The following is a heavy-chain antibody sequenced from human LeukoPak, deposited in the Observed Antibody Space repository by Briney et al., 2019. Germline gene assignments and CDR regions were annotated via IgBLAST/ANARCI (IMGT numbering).Heavy chain of an antibody. D-gene: IGHD3-16*02. Sequence: KDGESLKFSCQASGYSFTSHWIGWVRQMPGKGLEWMGIIYPGDSDTRYSPSFQGQVTISVDKSISTAYLQWSSLKASDTAIYFCARNINAFGGVIAAFDSWGQGTLVTVSS. V-gene: IGHV5-51*01. CDR1: GYSFTSHW. J-gene: IGHJ4*02. CDR3: ARNINAFGGVIAAFDS. CDR2: IYPGDSDT.